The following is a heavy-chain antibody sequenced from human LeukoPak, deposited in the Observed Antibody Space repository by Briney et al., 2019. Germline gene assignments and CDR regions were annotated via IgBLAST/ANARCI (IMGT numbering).Heavy chain of an antibody. Sequence: PSETLSLTCTVSGGSISSYYWGWIRQPPGKGLEWIGSIYYSGSTYYNPSLKSRVTISVDTSKNQFSLKLSSVTAADTAVYYCARDPDGYGSYWGQGTLVTVSS. V-gene: IGHV4-39*07. CDR1: GGSISSYY. J-gene: IGHJ4*02. CDR2: IYYSGST. D-gene: IGHD5-18*01. CDR3: ARDPDGYGSY.